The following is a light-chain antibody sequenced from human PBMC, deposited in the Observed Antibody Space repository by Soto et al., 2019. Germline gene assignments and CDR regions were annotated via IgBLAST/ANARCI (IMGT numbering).Light chain of an antibody. J-gene: IGLJ3*02. Sequence: QSALTQPASVSGSPGQLITISCTGTSSDVGGYNYVSWYQQHPGKAPKLMIYDVSNRPSGVSNRFSGSKSGNTASLTISGLQAEDEADYYCSSYTSSYLAVFGGGTKLTVL. CDR2: DVS. CDR1: SSDVGGYNY. CDR3: SSYTSSYLAV. V-gene: IGLV2-14*01.